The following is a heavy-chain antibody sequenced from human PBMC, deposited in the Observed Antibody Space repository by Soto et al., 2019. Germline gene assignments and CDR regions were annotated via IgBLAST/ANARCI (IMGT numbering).Heavy chain of an antibody. V-gene: IGHV4-59*01. CDR3: ARVNDCSSTSCYYYYYYYYMDV. Sequence: SETLSLTCTVSGGSISSYYWSWIRQPPGKGLEWSGYIYYSGSNNYNPSLKSRVTISVDTSKNQFSLKLSSVTAADTAVYYCARVNDCSSTSCYYYYYYYYMDVWGKGTTVTAP. D-gene: IGHD2-2*01. CDR2: IYYSGSN. J-gene: IGHJ6*03. CDR1: GGSISSYY.